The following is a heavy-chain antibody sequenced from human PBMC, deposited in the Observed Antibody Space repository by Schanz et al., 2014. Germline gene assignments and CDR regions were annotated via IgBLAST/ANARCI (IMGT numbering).Heavy chain of an antibody. D-gene: IGHD2-2*02. V-gene: IGHV3-7*01. CDR2: IKQDGSEK. CDR3: ARGRCGSTTCYIDNWFDP. Sequence: VQLVESGGGVVQRGGSLRLSCAASGFIFSNYGMHWVRQAPGKGLQWVANIKQDGSEKYYVDSVKGRFTISRDNSKNSLYLQMNSLRAEDTAVYYCARGRCGSTTCYIDNWFDPWGQGTLVTVSS. CDR1: GFIFSNYG. J-gene: IGHJ5*02.